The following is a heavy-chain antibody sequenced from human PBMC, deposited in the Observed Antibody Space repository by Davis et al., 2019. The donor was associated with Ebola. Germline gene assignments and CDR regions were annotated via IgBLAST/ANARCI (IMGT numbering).Heavy chain of an antibody. D-gene: IGHD6-19*01. CDR2: MSYRGGV. CDR1: GDSISSYY. J-gene: IGHJ4*02. Sequence: SETLSLTCTVSGDSISSYYWTWIRQPPGKGLEWIAYMSYRGGVNYNPSLKSRVTISIDTSKNHLSLKLSSVTAADSAVYYCARGGKTSGWYYYFDYWGQGSLVTVSS. V-gene: IGHV4-59*01. CDR3: ARGGKTSGWYYYFDY.